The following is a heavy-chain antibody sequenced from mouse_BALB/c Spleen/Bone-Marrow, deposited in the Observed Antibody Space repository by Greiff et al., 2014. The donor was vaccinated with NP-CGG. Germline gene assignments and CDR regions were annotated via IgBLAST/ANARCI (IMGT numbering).Heavy chain of an antibody. J-gene: IGHJ3*01. CDR1: GFSLTSYG. V-gene: IGHV2-9*02. D-gene: IGHD2-10*01. CDR2: IWAGGST. CDR3: AREGLLLYRGFAY. Sequence: VKLQESGPGLVAPSQSLSITCTVSGFSLTSYGVHWVRQPPGKGLEWLGVIWAGGSTNYNSALMSRLSISKDNSKGQVFLKMNSLQTDDTAMYYCAREGLLLYRGFAYWGQGTLVTVSA.